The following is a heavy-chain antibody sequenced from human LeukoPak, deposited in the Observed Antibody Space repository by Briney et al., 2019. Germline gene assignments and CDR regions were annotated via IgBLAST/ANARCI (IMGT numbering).Heavy chain of an antibody. Sequence: PSETLSLTCTVSGGSISSGSYYWSWIRQPAGKGLEWIGRIYTSGSTNYNPSLKRRVTISVDTSKNQFSLKLSSVTAADTAVYYCAREGGGYSYGYLTYYYYIDVWGKGTTVTVSS. J-gene: IGHJ6*03. CDR1: GGSISSGSYY. D-gene: IGHD5-18*01. CDR3: AREGGGYSYGYLTYYYYIDV. CDR2: IYTSGST. V-gene: IGHV4-61*02.